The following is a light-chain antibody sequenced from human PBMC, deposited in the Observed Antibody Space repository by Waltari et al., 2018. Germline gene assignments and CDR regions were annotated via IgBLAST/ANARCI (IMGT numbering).Light chain of an antibody. Sequence: QSVLTRPPSASGTPGQRVTISCSGSSSNIGSNFVYWYQQLPGTAPKLLIYRTNQRPSGVPDRFSGSKSGTSASLAISGLRSEDEADYYCAPWDDSLSGPGVFGGGTKLTVL. J-gene: IGLJ3*02. CDR1: SSNIGSNF. CDR3: APWDDSLSGPGV. V-gene: IGLV1-47*01. CDR2: RTN.